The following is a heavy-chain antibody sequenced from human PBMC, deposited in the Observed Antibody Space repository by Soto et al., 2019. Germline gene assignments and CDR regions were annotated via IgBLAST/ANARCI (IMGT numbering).Heavy chain of an antibody. D-gene: IGHD3-10*01. CDR2: ISAYNGNT. CDR1: GYTFTSYG. CDR3: ARDGREYYGSGSYYNEDWFDP. Sequence: ASVNVSCKASGYTFTSYGISWVRQAPGQGLEWMGWISAYNGNTNYAQKLQGRVTMTTDTSTSTAYMELRSLRSDDTAVYYCARDGREYYGSGSYYNEDWFDPWGQGTLVTVSS. J-gene: IGHJ5*02. V-gene: IGHV1-18*01.